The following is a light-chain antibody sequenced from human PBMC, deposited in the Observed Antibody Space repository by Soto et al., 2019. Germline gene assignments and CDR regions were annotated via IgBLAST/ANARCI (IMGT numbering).Light chain of an antibody. J-gene: IGLJ1*01. CDR2: EVS. CDR3: CSYAGSSTFLYV. V-gene: IGLV2-23*02. CDR1: SSDFGSYNL. Sequence: QSVLTQPASVSGSPGQSITISCTGTSSDFGSYNLVSWYQQHPGKAPKLMTYEVSKRPSGVSNRFSGSKSGNTASLTISGLQAEDEADYYCCSYAGSSTFLYVFGTGTKVTVL.